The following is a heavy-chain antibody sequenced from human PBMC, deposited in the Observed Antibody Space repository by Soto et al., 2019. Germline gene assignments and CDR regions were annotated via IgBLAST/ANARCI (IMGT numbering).Heavy chain of an antibody. CDR2: IIPILGIA. CDR3: ARDVWDCTNGVCYVAY. Sequence: GASVKVSCKASGGTFSSYTISWVRQAPGQGLEWMGRIIPILGIANYAQKFQGRVTITADKSTSTAYMELSSLRSEDTAVYYCARDVWDCTNGVCYVAYWGQGTLVTVSS. J-gene: IGHJ4*02. D-gene: IGHD2-8*01. CDR1: GGTFSSYT. V-gene: IGHV1-69*04.